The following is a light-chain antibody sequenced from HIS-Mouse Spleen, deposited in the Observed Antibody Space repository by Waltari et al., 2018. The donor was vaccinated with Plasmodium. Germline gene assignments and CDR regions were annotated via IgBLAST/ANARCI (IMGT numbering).Light chain of an antibody. Sequence: SYELTQPPSVSVSPGQTARITCSGDALPTKYAYWYKQKSGQAPVLVMYEDSKRPSGIPERFSGSSSWTRATLTISGAQVEEESDYYCYSTDSSGNHRVFGGGTKLTVL. CDR1: ALPTKY. V-gene: IGLV3-10*01. CDR2: EDS. J-gene: IGLJ3*02. CDR3: YSTDSSGNHRV.